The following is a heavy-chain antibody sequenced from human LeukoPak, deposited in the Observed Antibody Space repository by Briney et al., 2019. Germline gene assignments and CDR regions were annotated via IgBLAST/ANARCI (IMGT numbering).Heavy chain of an antibody. V-gene: IGHV4-59*12. D-gene: IGHD3-3*01. J-gene: IGHJ4*02. Sequence: FETLSLTCTVSGGSISSYYLSCIRQPPGKGLEWFGYIYYSGSTNYNPSLQSRVTMSVDTSKNQFSLKRSSVTAADTAVYYCARETPYLGRFLEWLSAYYFDYWGQGTLVTVSS. CDR3: ARETPYLGRFLEWLSAYYFDY. CDR1: GGSISSYY. CDR2: IYYSGST.